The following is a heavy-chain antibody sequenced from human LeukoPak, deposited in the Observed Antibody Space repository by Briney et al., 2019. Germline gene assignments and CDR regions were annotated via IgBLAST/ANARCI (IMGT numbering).Heavy chain of an antibody. CDR1: GFTLSNYV. J-gene: IGHJ4*02. V-gene: IGHV3-30*03. CDR2: ISKDGNNK. D-gene: IGHD2-15*01. CDR3: ARADGWFEY. Sequence: GGPLRLSCAASGFTLSNYVMHWVRQAPGKGLEWVALISKDGNNKDYADSVKGRFTISRDKSKNMLYMQMNSLRGEDTAVYYCARADGWFEYWGQGTLVTVSS.